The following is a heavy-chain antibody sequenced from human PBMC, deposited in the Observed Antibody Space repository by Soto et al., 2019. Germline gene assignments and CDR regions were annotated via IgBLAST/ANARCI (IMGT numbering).Heavy chain of an antibody. CDR1: GFTFSSYS. V-gene: IGHV3-23*01. CDR3: ANQEGAGSRWFDY. Sequence: PXGSLRLSCAASGFTFSSYSMSWVRQAPGKGLEWVSAISGSGGSTYYADSVKGRFTISRDNSKNTLYLQMNSLRAEDTAVYYCANQEGAGSRWFDYWGQGTLVTVSS. CDR2: ISGSGGST. D-gene: IGHD6-13*01. J-gene: IGHJ4*02.